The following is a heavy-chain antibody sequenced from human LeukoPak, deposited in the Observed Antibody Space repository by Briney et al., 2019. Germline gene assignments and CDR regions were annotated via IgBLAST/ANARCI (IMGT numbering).Heavy chain of an antibody. CDR2: INHSGST. Sequence: SETLSLTCAVYGGSFSGYYWSWIRQPPGKGLEWIGEINHSGSTNYNPSLKSRVTISVDTSKNQFSLKLSSVTAADTAVYYCARGPRVVPAARRSKIDALDIWGQGTMVTVSS. J-gene: IGHJ3*02. D-gene: IGHD2-2*01. CDR3: ARGPRVVPAARRSKIDALDI. V-gene: IGHV4-34*01. CDR1: GGSFSGYY.